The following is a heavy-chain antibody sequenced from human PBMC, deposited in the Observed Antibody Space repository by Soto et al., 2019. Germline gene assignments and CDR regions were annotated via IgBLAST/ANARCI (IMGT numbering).Heavy chain of an antibody. CDR2: ISAYNGNT. CDR1: GYTFTSYG. V-gene: IGHV1-18*01. CDR3: ATHESITGTRNDAFDI. Sequence: GASVKVSCKASGYTFTSYGISWVRQAPGQGLEWMGWISAYNGNTNYAQKLQGRVTMTTDTSTSTAYMELRSLRSDDTAVYYCATHESITGTRNDAFDIWGQGTMVTVSS. D-gene: IGHD1-20*01. J-gene: IGHJ3*02.